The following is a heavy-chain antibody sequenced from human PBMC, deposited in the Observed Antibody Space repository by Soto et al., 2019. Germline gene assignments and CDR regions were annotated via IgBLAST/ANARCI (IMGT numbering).Heavy chain of an antibody. V-gene: IGHV4-4*07. D-gene: IGHD1-26*01. CDR1: GDSMTKYY. CDR2: VYMSGST. Sequence: QVQLQESGPGLVKPSETLSLTCTVSGDSMTKYYWSWIRQPAGNGLEWIGRVYMSGSTNYNPSLKSRVSMSIDPSNNHFSLDLKSVTAADTAVYYCARTVGAAYYFDFWGQGALVTVSS. J-gene: IGHJ4*02. CDR3: ARTVGAAYYFDF.